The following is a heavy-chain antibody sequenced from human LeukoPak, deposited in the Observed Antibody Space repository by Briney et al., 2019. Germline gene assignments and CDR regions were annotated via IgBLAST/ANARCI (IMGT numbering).Heavy chain of an antibody. J-gene: IGHJ5*01. CDR2: IKRDGNEK. V-gene: IGHV3-7*04. CDR1: GFTFSSYS. CDR3: AKEGAYPIITYDS. D-gene: IGHD3-10*01. Sequence: PGGSLRLSCAASGFTFSSYSMNWGRQAPGKGLEWVANIKRDGNEKNYVDSVKGRFSISRDNAKNSLYLQMDSLRAEDTAVYYCAKEGAYPIITYDSWGQGALVTVSS.